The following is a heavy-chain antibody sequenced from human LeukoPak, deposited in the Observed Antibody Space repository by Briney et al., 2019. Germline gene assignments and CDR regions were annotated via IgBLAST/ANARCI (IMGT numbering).Heavy chain of an antibody. CDR1: GFTFSYYW. V-gene: IGHV3-7*01. J-gene: IGHJ4*02. Sequence: PGGSLRLSCAASGFTFSYYWMNWVRQAPGKGLEWVANINQDGSEKYYVDSVKGRFTISRDNAKNSLYLQMNSLRAEDTAVYYCARDREPWGQGSLVTVSS. CDR2: INQDGSEK. CDR3: ARDREP.